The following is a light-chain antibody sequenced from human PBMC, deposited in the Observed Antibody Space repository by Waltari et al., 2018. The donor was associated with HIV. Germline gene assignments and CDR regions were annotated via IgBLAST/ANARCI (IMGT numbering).Light chain of an antibody. CDR3: QTWDINTAV. CDR1: ELGRKY. J-gene: IGLJ2*01. Sequence: SYDLTQPTSVSVSLGQTASITCSGDELGRKYVGWYQQRPGQSPVMVIFQDSERPSGIPERFSGSNSGNTATLTISGTQAMDEAAYYCQTWDINTAVFGGGTKLTVL. V-gene: IGLV3-1*01. CDR2: QDS.